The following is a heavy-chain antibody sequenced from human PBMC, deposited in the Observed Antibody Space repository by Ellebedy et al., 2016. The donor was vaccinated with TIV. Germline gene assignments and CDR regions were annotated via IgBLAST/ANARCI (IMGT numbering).Heavy chain of an antibody. CDR3: ARDGSGNWFDP. CDR1: GYTLTNFG. CDR2: ISAPHRSS. Sequence: AASVKVSCKASGYTLTNFGITWVRQAPGQGLEWLGWISAPHRSSNYAQSIQDRATMTTDTSTNTVYLELRNLKSDDTAVYFCARDGSGNWFDPWGQGTLVTVSS. J-gene: IGHJ5*02. V-gene: IGHV1-18*01.